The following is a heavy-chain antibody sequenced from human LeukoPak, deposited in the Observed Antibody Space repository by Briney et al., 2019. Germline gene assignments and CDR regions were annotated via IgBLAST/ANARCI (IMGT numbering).Heavy chain of an antibody. CDR2: ISSDGSDK. J-gene: IGHJ4*02. Sequence: PGGSLRLSCAASGFTFSIYAVHWVRQAPGKGLEWVAVISSDGSDKYYADSVKGRFTISRDSSKNILYLQMNSLRAEDTAVYYCATAPIIAVAGTGFDYWGQGTLVTVSS. D-gene: IGHD6-19*01. CDR3: ATAPIIAVAGTGFDY. CDR1: GFTFSIYA. V-gene: IGHV3-30*04.